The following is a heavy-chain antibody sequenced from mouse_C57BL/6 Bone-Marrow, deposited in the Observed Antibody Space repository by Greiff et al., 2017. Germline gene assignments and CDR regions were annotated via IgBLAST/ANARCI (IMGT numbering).Heavy chain of an antibody. D-gene: IGHD1-1*02. Sequence: DVKLVESGGGLVQPGGSLSLSCAASGFTFTDYYMSWVRQPPGKALEWLGFIRNKANGYTTEYSASVKGRFTISRDNSPSILYLHMNALRAEDSATYYCARYSDYDYDAMDYWGQGTSVTVSS. V-gene: IGHV7-3*01. CDR1: GFTFTDYY. CDR3: ARYSDYDYDAMDY. CDR2: IRNKANGYTT. J-gene: IGHJ4*01.